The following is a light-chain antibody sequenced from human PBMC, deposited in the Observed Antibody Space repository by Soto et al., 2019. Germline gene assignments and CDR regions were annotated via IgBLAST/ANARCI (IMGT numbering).Light chain of an antibody. CDR1: RPNVGNNA. CDR2: FDD. J-gene: IGLJ3*02. Sequence: QSILTQPPSVSEAPGQRVTISCSGSRPNVGNNAVNWYQQVPGQAPKLLIYFDDLVPSGVSDRFSGSKSGTSAFLAISGLQSEDEADYYCGAWDDSLNGWVFGGGTKLTVL. CDR3: GAWDDSLNGWV. V-gene: IGLV1-36*01.